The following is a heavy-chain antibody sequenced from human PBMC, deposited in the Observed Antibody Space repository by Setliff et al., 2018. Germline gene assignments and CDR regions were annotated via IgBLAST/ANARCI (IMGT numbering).Heavy chain of an antibody. Sequence: SETLSLTCAVSGYSINSDCFWSWIRQPPGKGLEWIGNINYSGNSNYIPSLRSRVTMSVDSSKKQLSLKLTTVTAADTAVYYCRFWSGYYKNDYWGQGTLVTVSS. V-gene: IGHV4-38-2*01. CDR3: RFWSGYYKNDY. CDR1: GYSINSDCF. J-gene: IGHJ4*02. D-gene: IGHD3-3*01. CDR2: INYSGNS.